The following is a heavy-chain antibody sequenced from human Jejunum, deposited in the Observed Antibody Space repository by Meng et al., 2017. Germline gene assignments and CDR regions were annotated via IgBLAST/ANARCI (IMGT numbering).Heavy chain of an antibody. CDR1: GDSVSSNSAT. CDR3: ARWKSSGDAFDI. D-gene: IGHD3-22*01. CDR2: TFYRSKWYN. J-gene: IGHJ3*02. Sequence: SQTLSLTCAISGDSVSSNSATWNWIRQSPSRGLEWLGRTFYRSKWYNDYAVSVKSRISVNPDTSKNQSSLQLSSVTPEDTAVYYWARWKSSGDAFDIWGQGTTVTVSS. V-gene: IGHV6-1*01.